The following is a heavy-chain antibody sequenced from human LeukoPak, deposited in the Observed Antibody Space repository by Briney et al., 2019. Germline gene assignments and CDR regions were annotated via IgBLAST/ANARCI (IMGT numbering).Heavy chain of an antibody. CDR3: ARAGGSGSYGRFDP. CDR1: GFTFTAYW. D-gene: IGHD3-10*01. Sequence: GGSLRLSCAASGFTFTAYWMHWVHQAPGKGLVWVSRINSDGTTTNYADSVKGRFTISRDNAKNTVYLQMNSLRAEDTAVYYCARAGGSGSYGRFDPWGQGTLVSVSS. J-gene: IGHJ5*02. CDR2: INSDGTTT. V-gene: IGHV3-74*01.